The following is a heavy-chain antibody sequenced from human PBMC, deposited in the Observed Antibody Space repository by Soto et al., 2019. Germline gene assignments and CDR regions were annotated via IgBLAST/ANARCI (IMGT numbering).Heavy chain of an antibody. J-gene: IGHJ4*02. CDR3: AKVGGRYFDWLFTPSDY. V-gene: IGHV3-30*18. CDR1: GFTFSSYG. CDR2: ISYDGSNK. Sequence: GGSLRLSCAASGFTFSSYGMHWVRQAPGKGLEWVAVISYDGSNKYYADSVKGRFTISRDNSKNTLYLQMNSLRAEDTAVYYCAKVGGRYFDWLFTPSDYWGQGTLVTVSS. D-gene: IGHD3-9*01.